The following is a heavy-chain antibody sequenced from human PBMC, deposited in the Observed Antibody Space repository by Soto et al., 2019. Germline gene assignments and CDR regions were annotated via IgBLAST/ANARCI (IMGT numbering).Heavy chain of an antibody. Sequence: AVKVSCKASGGTFSSYAISWVRQAPGQGLEWMGGIIPIFGTANYAQKFQGRVTITADESTSTAYMELSSLRSEDTAVYYCASRDCGGDCYSGTYSFDYWGPGTMVTVSS. D-gene: IGHD2-21*02. V-gene: IGHV1-69*13. CDR2: IIPIFGTA. J-gene: IGHJ4*02. CDR3: ASRDCGGDCYSGTYSFDY. CDR1: GGTFSSYA.